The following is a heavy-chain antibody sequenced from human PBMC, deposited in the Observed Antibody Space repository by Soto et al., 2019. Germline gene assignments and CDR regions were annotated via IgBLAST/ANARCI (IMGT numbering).Heavy chain of an antibody. CDR3: ARELIVVVVAATPLKYNWFDP. CDR1: GFTFSSYS. D-gene: IGHD2-15*01. CDR2: ISSSSSYI. V-gene: IGHV3-21*01. Sequence: NPGGSLRLSCAASGFTFSSYSMNWVRQAPGKGLEWVSSISSSSSYIYYADSVKGRFTISRDNAKNSLYLQMNSLRAEDTAVYYCARELIVVVVAATPLKYNWFDPWGQGTLVTVSS. J-gene: IGHJ5*02.